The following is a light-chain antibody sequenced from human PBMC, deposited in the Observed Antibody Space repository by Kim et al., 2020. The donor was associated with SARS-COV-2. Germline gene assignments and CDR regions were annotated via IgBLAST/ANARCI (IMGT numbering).Light chain of an antibody. CDR1: GSDVGCYNL. CDR3: CSYARQSIYV. Sequence: GQSITIACTGEGSDVGCYNLDSWYQKQPGKVPKLIFYEVSERPSGVSHRFSGSKCGNTASLTISGLQTADEADYYCCSYARQSIYVFGTGTKVTVL. CDR2: EVS. J-gene: IGLJ1*01. V-gene: IGLV2-23*02.